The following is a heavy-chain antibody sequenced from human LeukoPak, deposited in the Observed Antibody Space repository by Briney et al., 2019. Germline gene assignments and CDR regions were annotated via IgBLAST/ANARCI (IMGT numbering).Heavy chain of an antibody. CDR3: ARERGSLRFLEWFFDY. D-gene: IGHD3-3*01. Sequence: SVKVSCKASGGTFSSYAISWVRQAPGQGLEWMGRIIPIFGTANYAQKFQGRVTITTDESTSTAYMELSSLRSEDTAVYYCARERGSLRFLEWFFDYWGQGTLVTVSS. CDR1: GGTFSSYA. J-gene: IGHJ4*02. CDR2: IIPIFGTA. V-gene: IGHV1-69*05.